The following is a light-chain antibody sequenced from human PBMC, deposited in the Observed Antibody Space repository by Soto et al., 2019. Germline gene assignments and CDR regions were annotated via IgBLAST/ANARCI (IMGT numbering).Light chain of an antibody. CDR2: SDN. V-gene: IGLV1-44*01. J-gene: IGLJ1*01. CDR3: AAWDDTLNGPV. CDR1: SSNIESNS. Sequence: QSALAHPPSASGTPGQRVSISCSGSSSNIESNSVNWYRHLPGTAPKLLIYSDNQRPSGVPDRISGSKSGTSASLAISGLQSEDAADYYCAAWDDTLNGPVFGTGTKSPS.